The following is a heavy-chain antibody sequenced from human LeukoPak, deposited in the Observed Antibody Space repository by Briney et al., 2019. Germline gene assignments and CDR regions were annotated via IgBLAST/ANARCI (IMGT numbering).Heavy chain of an antibody. CDR2: IIPIFGTA. V-gene: IGHV1-69*05. Sequence: SVKVSCKASGYTFTGYYMLWVRQAPGQGLEWMGRIIPIFGTANYAQKFQGRVTITTDESTSTAYMELSSLRSEDTAVYYCAREVGLGQLVSNWFDPWGQGTLVTVSS. CDR3: AREVGLGQLVSNWFDP. CDR1: GYTFTGYY. J-gene: IGHJ5*02. D-gene: IGHD6-13*01.